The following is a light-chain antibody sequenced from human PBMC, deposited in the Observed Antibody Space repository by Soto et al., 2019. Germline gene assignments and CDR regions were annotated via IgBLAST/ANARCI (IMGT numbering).Light chain of an antibody. J-gene: IGLJ1*01. Sequence: QSVLTQPPSVSGAPGQRVTISCTGSSSNIGAGYDVHWYQQLPGTAPKLLIYGNSNRPSGVPDRFSGSKSGTSASLAITGLQAEDEADYYCQSYDSSLSALYVFGTVTKVTVL. CDR2: GNS. CDR1: SSNIGAGYD. CDR3: QSYDSSLSALYV. V-gene: IGLV1-40*01.